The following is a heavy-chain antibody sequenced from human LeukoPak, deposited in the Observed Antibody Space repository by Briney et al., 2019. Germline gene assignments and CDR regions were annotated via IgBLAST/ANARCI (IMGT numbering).Heavy chain of an antibody. CDR2: IRYDGSDK. CDR1: GFSFSSYG. D-gene: IGHD1-26*01. CDR3: AKDFYSGSSP. J-gene: IGHJ5*02. V-gene: IGHV3-30*02. Sequence: GGSLRLSCAVSGFSFSSYGMHWVRQAPGKGLEWVAFIRYDGSDKYYADSVKGRLTISRDNSKNTLFLQMNSLRTEDTAVYYCAKDFYSGSSPWGQGTLVTVSS.